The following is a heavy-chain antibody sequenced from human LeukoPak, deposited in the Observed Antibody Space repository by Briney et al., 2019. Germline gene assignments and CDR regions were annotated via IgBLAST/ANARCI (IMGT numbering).Heavy chain of an antibody. J-gene: IGHJ4*02. V-gene: IGHV2-5*01. CDR3: AHSGSSSWYSDY. D-gene: IGHD6-13*01. CDR1: GFSLSTSGVG. CDR2: IYWNDDK. Sequence: SGPTLVKPPQTLTLTCTFSGFSLSTSGVGVGWIRQPPGKALEWLALIYWNDDKRYSPSLRSRLTITKDTSKNQVVLTMTNMDPVDTATYYCAHSGSSSWYSDYWGQGTLVTVSS.